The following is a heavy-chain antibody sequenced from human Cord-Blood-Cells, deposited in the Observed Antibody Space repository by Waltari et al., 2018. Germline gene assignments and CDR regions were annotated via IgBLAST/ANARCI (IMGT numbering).Heavy chain of an antibody. V-gene: IGHV4-38-2*01. CDR1: GYSIRSGYY. CDR3: ATPGYGDAFDI. D-gene: IGHD5-18*01. J-gene: IGHJ3*02. CDR2: IYHSGST. Sequence: QVQLQESGPGLGKPSETLSLTCAVSGYSIRSGYYWGWIRQPPGKGLEWIGSIYHSGSTYYNPSLKSRVTISVDTSKNQFSLKLSSVTAADTAVYYCATPGYGDAFDIWGQGTMVTVSS.